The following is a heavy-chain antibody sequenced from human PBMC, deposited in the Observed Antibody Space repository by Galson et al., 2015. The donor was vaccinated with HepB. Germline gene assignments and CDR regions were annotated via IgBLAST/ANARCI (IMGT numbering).Heavy chain of an antibody. V-gene: IGHV3-23*01. D-gene: IGHD6-13*01. J-gene: IGHJ4*02. Sequence: SLRLSCAASGFTFNTCAMSWVRQAPGKGLEWVSVISANGGSTDYADSVKGRFTISRDNSKNTLYLQMNSLRGEDTALYYCAKLRGSSWTNYLDYWGQGTLVTVSS. CDR1: GFTFNTCA. CDR3: AKLRGSSWTNYLDY. CDR2: ISANGGST.